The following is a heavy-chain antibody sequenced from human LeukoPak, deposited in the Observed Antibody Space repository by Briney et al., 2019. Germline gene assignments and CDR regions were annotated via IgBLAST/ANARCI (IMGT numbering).Heavy chain of an antibody. CDR1: GYTFTDYH. D-gene: IGHD3-10*01. Sequence: ASVKVSCKASGYTFTDYHIHWVRQAPGQGPEWMGWISAYNGNTNYAQKLQGRVTMTTDTSTSTAYMELRSLRSDDTAVYYCARERKAGEVDYWGQGTLVTVSS. CDR2: ISAYNGNT. V-gene: IGHV1-18*04. CDR3: ARERKAGEVDY. J-gene: IGHJ4*02.